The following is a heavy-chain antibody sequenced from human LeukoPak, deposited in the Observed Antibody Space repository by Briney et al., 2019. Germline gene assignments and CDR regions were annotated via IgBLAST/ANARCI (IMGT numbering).Heavy chain of an antibody. Sequence: SETLSLTCTVSGGSISSSSYYRGWIRQPPGKGLEWIGSIYYSGSTYYNPSLKSRVTISVDTSKNQFSLKLSSVTAADTAVYYCARGPRGSSGYYPLFYYYYYMDVWGKGTTVTVSS. CDR2: IYYSGST. V-gene: IGHV4-39*01. J-gene: IGHJ6*03. CDR3: ARGPRGSSGYYPLFYYYYYMDV. D-gene: IGHD3-22*01. CDR1: GGSISSSSYY.